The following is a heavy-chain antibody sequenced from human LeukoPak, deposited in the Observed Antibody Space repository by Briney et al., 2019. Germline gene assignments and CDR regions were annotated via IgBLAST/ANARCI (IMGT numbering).Heavy chain of an antibody. J-gene: IGHJ4*02. CDR2: ISWNSGSI. Sequence: PGGSLRLSCAASGFTFDDYAMHWVRQAPGKGLEWVSGISWNSGSIGYADSVKGRFTISRDNAKNSLYLQMNSLRAEDTAVYYCAKGPPSGSLGYWGQGTLVTVSS. CDR1: GFTFDDYA. D-gene: IGHD2-15*01. V-gene: IGHV3-9*01. CDR3: AKGPPSGSLGY.